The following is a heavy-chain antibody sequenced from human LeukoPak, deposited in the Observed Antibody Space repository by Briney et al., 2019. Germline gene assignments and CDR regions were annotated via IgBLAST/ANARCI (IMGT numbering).Heavy chain of an antibody. CDR1: GGSISSGGYS. D-gene: IGHD3-10*01. CDR2: IYHSGST. Sequence: SETLSLTCAVSGGSISSGGYSWSWIRQPPGKGLEWIGYIYHSGSTYYNPSLKSRVTISVDRSKNQFSLKLSSVTAADTAVYYCAKVLSYGFGELSGYYGMDVWGQGTTVTVSS. J-gene: IGHJ6*02. V-gene: IGHV4-30-2*01. CDR3: AKVLSYGFGELSGYYGMDV.